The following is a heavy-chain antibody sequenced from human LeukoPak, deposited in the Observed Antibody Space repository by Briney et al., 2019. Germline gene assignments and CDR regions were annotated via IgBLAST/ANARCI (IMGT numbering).Heavy chain of an antibody. V-gene: IGHV1-18*04. CDR2: ISAYNGNT. CDR3: ARTYYYGSGSPGD. D-gene: IGHD3-10*01. Sequence: GASVKVSCKASGYTFTGYYMHWVRQAPGQGLEWMGWISAYNGNTNYAQKLQGRVTMTTDTSTSTAYMELRSLRSDDTAVYYCARTYYYGSGSPGDWGQGTLVTVSS. J-gene: IGHJ4*02. CDR1: GYTFTGYY.